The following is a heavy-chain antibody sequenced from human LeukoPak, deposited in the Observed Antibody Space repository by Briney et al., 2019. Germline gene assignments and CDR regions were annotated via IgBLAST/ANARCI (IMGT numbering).Heavy chain of an antibody. V-gene: IGHV4-34*01. CDR2: INHSGST. CDR1: GGSFSGYY. Sequence: SETLSLTCAAYGGSFSGYYWSWIRQPPGKGLEWIGEINHSGSTNYNPSRKSRVTISVDTSKNQFSLKLSSVTAADTAVYYCARGMSSPAPPDAFDIWGQGTMVTVSS. D-gene: IGHD6-13*01. J-gene: IGHJ3*02. CDR3: ARGMSSPAPPDAFDI.